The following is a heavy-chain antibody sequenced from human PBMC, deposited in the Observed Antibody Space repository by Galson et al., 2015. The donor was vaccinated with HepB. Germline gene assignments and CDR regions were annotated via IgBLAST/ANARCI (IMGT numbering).Heavy chain of an antibody. CDR2: IWYDGRRT. J-gene: IGHJ4*02. CDR1: GFTFDTYG. CDR3: ARRGETGGYYPLDY. V-gene: IGHV3-33*08. D-gene: IGHD3-22*01. Sequence: SLRLSCAASGFTFDTYGMHWVRQAPGKGLEWVAVIWYDGRRTEYADSVKGRFTISRDTSKNTLNLQMNSLRVDDTAVYYCARRGETGGYYPLDYWGQGTLVTVSS.